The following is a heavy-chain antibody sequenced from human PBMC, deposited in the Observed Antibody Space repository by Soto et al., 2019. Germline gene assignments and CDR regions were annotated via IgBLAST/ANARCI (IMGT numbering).Heavy chain of an antibody. D-gene: IGHD1-1*01. CDR2: INGSGSET. CDR3: ARRARDGRNSAIDF. Sequence: ESGGGLVQPGGSLRLSCAASGFTFRSHAMNWVRQAPGKGLEWVSDINGSGSETYYGNSVKGRFTTSRDNSKSMSFLQLNSLRGDDTAVYYCARRARDGRNSAIDFWGQGTLVTVSS. V-gene: IGHV3-23*01. CDR1: GFTFRSHA. J-gene: IGHJ4*02.